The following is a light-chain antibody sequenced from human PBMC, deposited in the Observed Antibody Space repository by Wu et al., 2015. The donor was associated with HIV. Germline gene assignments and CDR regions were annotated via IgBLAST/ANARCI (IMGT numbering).Light chain of an antibody. CDR1: QSVTSXY. CDR2: VA. CDR3: QQYDRSPPLYS. V-gene: IGKV3-20*01. Sequence: SCRASQSVTSXYLTWYQQKPGQASQVVIYVAHQGTGIPDRFSGSASGTDFTLTISRLEPEDFAVYYCQQYDRSPPLYSFGQGTKLEIK. J-gene: IGKJ2*03.